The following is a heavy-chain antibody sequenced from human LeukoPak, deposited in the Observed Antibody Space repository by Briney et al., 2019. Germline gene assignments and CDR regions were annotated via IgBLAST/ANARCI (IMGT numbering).Heavy chain of an antibody. CDR2: IYYSGST. J-gene: IGHJ4*02. CDR1: GGSISSHY. CDR3: ARDRSGSGRYYFDY. V-gene: IGHV4-59*11. D-gene: IGHD3-10*01. Sequence: SETLSLTCTVSGGSISSHYWSWIRQPPGKGLEWIGYIYYSGSTNYNSSLKSRVTISVDTAKNQFSLKLSSVTAADTAVYYCARDRSGSGRYYFDYWGQGTLVTVSS.